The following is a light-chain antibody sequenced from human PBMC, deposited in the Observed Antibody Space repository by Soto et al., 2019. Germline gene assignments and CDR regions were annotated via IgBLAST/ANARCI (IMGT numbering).Light chain of an antibody. CDR1: QTIYYF. CDR2: DAS. CDR3: QQYNSYSS. Sequence: DIQMTQSPSTLSASVGDRVTVTCRASQTIYYFMAWYQQKPGKAPKLLIYDASTLESGVPSRFSGSGSGTQFTLTISSLQPDDFATYYCQQYNSYSSFGGGTKVQIK. J-gene: IGKJ4*01. V-gene: IGKV1-5*01.